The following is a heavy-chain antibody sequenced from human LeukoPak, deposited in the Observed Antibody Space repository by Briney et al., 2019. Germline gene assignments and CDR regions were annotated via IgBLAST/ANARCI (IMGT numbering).Heavy chain of an antibody. CDR2: IFVSGGST. V-gene: IGHV3-23*01. J-gene: IGHJ4*02. D-gene: IGHD3-10*01. CDR3: AKSAYVLLWFGELSIFHY. Sequence: GESLRLSCAASGFSFSSYAMSWIRQAPGKGLEWVSAIFVSGGSTYYAASVKGRFTISRDNSKNKLYLQMNSLRAEDTAVYYCAKSAYVLLWFGELSIFHYWGQGTLVTVSS. CDR1: GFSFSSYA.